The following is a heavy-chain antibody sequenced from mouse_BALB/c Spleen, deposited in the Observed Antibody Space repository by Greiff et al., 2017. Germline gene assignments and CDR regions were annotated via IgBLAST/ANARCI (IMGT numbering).Heavy chain of an antibody. CDR3: ARGVTTVGAMDY. J-gene: IGHJ4*01. Sequence: DVMLVESGGGLVKPGGSLKLSCAASGFTFSSYAMSWVRQTPEKRLEWVASISSGGSTYYPDSVKGRFTISRDNARNILYLQMSSLRSEDTAMYYCARGVTTVGAMDYWGQGTSVTVSS. CDR1: GFTFSSYA. D-gene: IGHD1-1*01. V-gene: IGHV5-6-5*01. CDR2: ISSGGST.